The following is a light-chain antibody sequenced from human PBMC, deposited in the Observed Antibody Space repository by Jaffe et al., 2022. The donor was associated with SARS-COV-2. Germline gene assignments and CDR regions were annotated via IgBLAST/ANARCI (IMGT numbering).Light chain of an antibody. Sequence: QSMLTQPPSVSGTPGQRVTVSCSGNSSSIRSDALNWYQRLPGTAPKLLIYNYNQRPSGVPDRFSGSRSGTSASLAISGLQSEDEADYYCAAWDDGLNGWVFGGGTKLTVL. CDR1: SSSIRSDA. V-gene: IGLV1-44*01. J-gene: IGLJ3*02. CDR3: AAWDDGLNGWV. CDR2: NYN.